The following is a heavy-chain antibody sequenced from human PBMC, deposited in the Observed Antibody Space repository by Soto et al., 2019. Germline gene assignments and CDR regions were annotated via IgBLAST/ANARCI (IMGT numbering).Heavy chain of an antibody. CDR2: IIPILGIA. D-gene: IGHD2-2*01. CDR3: ARVGSTSPSDY. V-gene: IGHV1-69*02. J-gene: IGHJ4*02. CDR1: GGTFSSYT. Sequence: SVKVSCKASGGTFSSYTISCVRQAPGQGLEWMGRIIPILGIANYAQKFQGRVTITADKSTSTAYMELSSLRSEDTAVYYCARVGSTSPSDYWGQGTLVTVSS.